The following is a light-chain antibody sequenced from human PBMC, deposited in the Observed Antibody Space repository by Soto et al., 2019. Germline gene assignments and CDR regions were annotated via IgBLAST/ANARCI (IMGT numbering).Light chain of an antibody. J-gene: IGKJ1*01. V-gene: IGKV3-20*01. Sequence: TLSLSPGERATLSCRASQSVSSSYLAWYQQKPGQAPRLLIYGASSRATGIPDRFSDSGSGTDFTLTISRLEPEDFAVYYCQQYGSSCTFGQGTKVDIK. CDR3: QQYGSSCT. CDR1: QSVSSSY. CDR2: GAS.